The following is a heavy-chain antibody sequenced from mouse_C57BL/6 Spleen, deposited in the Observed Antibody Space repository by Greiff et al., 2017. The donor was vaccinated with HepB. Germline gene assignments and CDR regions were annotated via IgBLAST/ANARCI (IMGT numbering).Heavy chain of an antibody. D-gene: IGHD4-1*01. CDR3: ARRPNWDERGWYFDV. CDR2: IYPYNGVS. CDR1: GYSFTGYY. J-gene: IGHJ1*03. Sequence: VHVKQSGPELVKPGASVKISCKASGYSFTGYYMHWVKQSHGNILDWIGYIYPYNGVSSYNQKFKGKATLTVDKSSSTAYMELRSLTSEDSAVYYCARRPNWDERGWYFDVWGTGTTVTVSS. V-gene: IGHV1-31*01.